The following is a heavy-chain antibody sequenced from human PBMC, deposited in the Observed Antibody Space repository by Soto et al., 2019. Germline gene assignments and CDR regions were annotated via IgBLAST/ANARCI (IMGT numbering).Heavy chain of an antibody. V-gene: IGHV1-46*01. J-gene: IGHJ3*02. CDR1: GYTFTSYF. CDR3: ARVSRAAFDI. CDR2: FDPSGVAT. Sequence: ASVKVSCKASGYTFTSYFIHWVRQAPGQGLEWMGVFDPSGVATNSAQKFQGRLTMTRDTSTSTVYMDLTSLGSDDTALYYCARVSRAAFDIWGQGTLVTVSS.